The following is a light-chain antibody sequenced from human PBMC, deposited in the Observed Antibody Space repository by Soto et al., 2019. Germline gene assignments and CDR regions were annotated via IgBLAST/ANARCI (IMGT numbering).Light chain of an antibody. CDR1: QSVITY. V-gene: IGKV1-39*01. CDR3: QQLNSYPSIT. Sequence: DIQMTQSPSSLSASVGDGVTIACRASQSVITYLNWYQQKPGKAPNHLIYDASCLQSGVLSRFSGSGSGTDFTLTISSLQHEDFATYYCQQLNSYPSITFGQGTRLEIK. J-gene: IGKJ5*01. CDR2: DAS.